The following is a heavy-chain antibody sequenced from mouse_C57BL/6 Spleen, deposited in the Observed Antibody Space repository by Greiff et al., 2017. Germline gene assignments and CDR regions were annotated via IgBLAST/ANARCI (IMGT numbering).Heavy chain of an antibody. J-gene: IGHJ4*01. V-gene: IGHV1-20*01. CDR2: INPYNGDT. Sequence: VQLKESGPELVKPGDSVKISCKASGYSFTGYFMNWVMQSHGKSLEWIGRINPYNGDTFYNKKFKGKATLTVDKSSSTAHMELRSLTSEDSAVYNCAKSYYYGSSYLYAMNYWGQGTSVTVSS. CDR3: AKSYYYGSSYLYAMNY. CDR1: GYSFTGYF. D-gene: IGHD1-1*01.